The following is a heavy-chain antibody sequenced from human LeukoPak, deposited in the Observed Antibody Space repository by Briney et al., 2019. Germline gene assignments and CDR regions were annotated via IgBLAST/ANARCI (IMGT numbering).Heavy chain of an antibody. CDR2: SCPFRSTP. CDR1: GFAFSAYC. D-gene: IGHD6-25*01. V-gene: IGHV3-74*01. Sequence: LTGGSLRLSCVASGFAFSAYCMHWVRQAPGEGLLWVSRSCPFRSTPVYADSVKGRFTISRDDAKNSLYLQMNSLRGEDTAVYYCVRGSAPERGLDYWGQGIRVTVSS. J-gene: IGHJ4*02. CDR3: VRGSAPERGLDY.